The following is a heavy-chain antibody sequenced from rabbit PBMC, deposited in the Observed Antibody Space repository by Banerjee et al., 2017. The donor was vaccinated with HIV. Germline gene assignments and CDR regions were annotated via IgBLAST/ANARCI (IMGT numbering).Heavy chain of an antibody. J-gene: IGHJ4*01. Sequence: QEQLVESGGGLVQPGASLTLTCTASGFTLSNYWMCWVRQAPGKGLEWIGCIAPSSDITYYATWAKGRFTISKTSSTTVTLQMTSLTDADTATYFCASGYSDVYFNLWGPGTLVTVS. CDR1: GFTLSNYW. V-gene: IGHV1S45*01. D-gene: IGHD1-1*01. CDR2: IAPSSDIT. CDR3: ASGYSDVYFNL.